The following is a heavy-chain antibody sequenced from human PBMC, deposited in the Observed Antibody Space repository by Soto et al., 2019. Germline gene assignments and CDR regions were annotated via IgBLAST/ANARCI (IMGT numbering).Heavy chain of an antibody. V-gene: IGHV3-7*03. CDR3: SRENWFQDF. J-gene: IGHJ4*02. CDR1: GFTFTAYY. Sequence: EVQLVESGGGLVQPGGSLKLSCAAPGFTFTAYYMTWVRQAPGKGLEWVASIKKDGNEQYYVDSVKGRFTISRDNAKNSLYLQMNSLRAGDTALYYCSRENWFQDFWGQGTLVTVSS. CDR2: IKKDGNEQ. D-gene: IGHD3-10*01.